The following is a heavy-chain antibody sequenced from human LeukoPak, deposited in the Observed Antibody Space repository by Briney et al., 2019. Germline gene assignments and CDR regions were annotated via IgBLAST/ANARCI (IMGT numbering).Heavy chain of an antibody. Sequence: PSETLSLTCTVSGGSISSSSYYWGWIRQPPGKGLEWIGSIYYSGSTYYNPSLKSRVTISVDTSKNQFSLKLSSVTAADTAVYYCAGGYSGYVQGTRFDYWGQGTLVTVSS. CDR2: IYYSGST. CDR3: AGGYSGYVQGTRFDY. J-gene: IGHJ4*02. V-gene: IGHV4-39*01. D-gene: IGHD5-12*01. CDR1: GGSISSSSYY.